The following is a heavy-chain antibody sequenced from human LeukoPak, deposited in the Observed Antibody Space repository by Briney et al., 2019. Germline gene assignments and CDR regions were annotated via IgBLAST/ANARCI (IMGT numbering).Heavy chain of an antibody. CDR2: TSSSSSTI. J-gene: IGHJ4*02. CDR1: GFTFSSYS. D-gene: IGHD3-16*01. Sequence: GGSLRLSCAASGFTFSSYSMNWVRQAPGKGLELISYTSSSSSTIYYADSVKGRFTISRDNAKNSLYLQMNSLRAEDTAVYYCARFEGSFDYWGQGTLVTVSS. CDR3: ARFEGSFDY. V-gene: IGHV3-48*01.